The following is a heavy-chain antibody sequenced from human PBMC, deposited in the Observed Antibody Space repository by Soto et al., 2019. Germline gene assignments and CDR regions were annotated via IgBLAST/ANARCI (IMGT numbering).Heavy chain of an antibody. D-gene: IGHD6-13*01. V-gene: IGHV3-7*01. CDR2: IKQDGSEK. CDR3: ARDPKEYSSSWYPYYYYYGMDV. J-gene: IGHJ6*02. CDR1: GFTFSSYW. Sequence: PGGSLRLSCAASGFTFSSYWMSWVRQAPGKGLEWVANIKQDGSEKYYVDSVKGRFTISRDNAKNSLYLQMNSLRAEDTAVYYCARDPKEYSSSWYPYYYYYGMDVWGQGTTVTVSS.